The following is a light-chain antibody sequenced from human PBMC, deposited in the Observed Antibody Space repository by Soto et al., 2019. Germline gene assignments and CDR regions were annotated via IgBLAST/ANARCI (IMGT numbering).Light chain of an antibody. CDR3: QQYANWPKT. CDR2: GAF. V-gene: IGKV3-15*01. Sequence: EIVLTPSPGTLSLSPGERGTLSCRASQSFSRSYLAWYQQKPGQAPRLLIYGAFTRAAGVPARFSGSGSGTEFTLTISSLQSEDSAVYFCQQYANWPKTFGQGTKVDIK. CDR1: QSFSRSY. J-gene: IGKJ1*01.